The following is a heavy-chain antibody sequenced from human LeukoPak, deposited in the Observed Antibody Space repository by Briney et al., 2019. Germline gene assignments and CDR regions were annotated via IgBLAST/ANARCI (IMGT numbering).Heavy chain of an antibody. CDR2: IRYDGSNK. D-gene: IGHD2-2*02. J-gene: IGHJ4*02. CDR3: ARDLVVVPAATPSPDY. Sequence: GGSLRLSCAASGFTFSSYGMHWVRQAPGKGLEWVAFIRYDGSNKYYADSVKGRFTISRDNSKNTLYLQMNSLRAEDTAVYYCARDLVVVPAATPSPDYWGQGTLVTVSS. V-gene: IGHV3-30*02. CDR1: GFTFSSYG.